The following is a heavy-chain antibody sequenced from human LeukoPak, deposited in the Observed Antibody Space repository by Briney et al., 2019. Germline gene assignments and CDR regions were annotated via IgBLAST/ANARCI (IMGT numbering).Heavy chain of an antibody. J-gene: IGHJ4*02. D-gene: IGHD6-13*01. CDR2: ISSSSSHI. CDR3: ARDASDSSSWGEDY. V-gene: IGHV3-21*01. Sequence: GGSLRLSCAASGFTFSSYSMNWVRQAPGKGLEWVSLISSSSSHIYYADSVKGRFTISRDNAKNSLYLQMNSLRAEDTAVYYCARDASDSSSWGEDYWGQGTLVTVSS. CDR1: GFTFSSYS.